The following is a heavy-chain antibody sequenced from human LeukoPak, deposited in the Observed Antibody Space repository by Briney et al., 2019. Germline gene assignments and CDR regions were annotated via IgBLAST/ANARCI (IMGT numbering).Heavy chain of an antibody. J-gene: IGHJ3*02. D-gene: IGHD2-2*01. CDR3: ARGSHAGREAFEI. V-gene: IGHV3-66*02. Sequence: PGGSLRLSCAASGFTVSSNYMSWVRQAPGKGLEWVSVIYSGGSTYYADSVKGRFTISRDNSKNTLYLQMNSLRAEDTAVYYCARGSHAGREAFEIWGQGTMVTVSS. CDR1: GFTVSSNY. CDR2: IYSGGST.